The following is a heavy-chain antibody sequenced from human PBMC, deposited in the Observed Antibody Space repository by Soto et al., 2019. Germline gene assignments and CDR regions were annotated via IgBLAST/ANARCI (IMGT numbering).Heavy chain of an antibody. V-gene: IGHV1-8*01. CDR3: ARDHSLSGSYA. J-gene: IGHJ5*02. CDR2: MNPKSGNT. D-gene: IGHD3-10*01. Sequence: QVQMVQSGAEVKKPGDSVKVSCKASGYTFTSYDINWVRQATGQGPEWMGWMNPKSGNTVYAQKFQGRVTMTRDTSINTAYMELSRLRSEDTAVYYCARDHSLSGSYAWGQGTLVTVSS. CDR1: GYTFTSYD.